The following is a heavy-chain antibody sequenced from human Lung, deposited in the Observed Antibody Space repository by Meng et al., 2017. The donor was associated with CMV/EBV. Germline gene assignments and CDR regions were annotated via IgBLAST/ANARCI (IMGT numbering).Heavy chain of an antibody. V-gene: IGHV4-4*02. J-gene: IGHJ4*02. CDR1: GGSISISTW. CDR2: IYHNGGT. D-gene: IGHD6-19*01. Sequence: QMQLQESGPGLVKPSGTLSLTCAVSGGSISISTWWSWVRQPPGKGLEWIGEIYHNGGTNYNPSLRGRVTISLDKSKNQFSLTLRSVTAADTAVYYCARDPYATGWAGWGQGTLVTVSS. CDR3: ARDPYATGWAG.